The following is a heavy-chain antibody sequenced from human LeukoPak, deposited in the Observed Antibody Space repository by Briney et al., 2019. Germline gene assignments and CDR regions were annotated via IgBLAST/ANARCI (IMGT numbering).Heavy chain of an antibody. CDR1: GGSISSHH. CDR3: ARDTTIFGVVTNYFDY. V-gene: IGHV4-59*11. D-gene: IGHD3-3*01. J-gene: IGHJ4*02. CDR2: IYYSGST. Sequence: SSETLSLTCTVSGGSISSHHWSWIRQPPGKGLEWIGYIYYSGSTNYNPSLKSRVTISVDTSKNQFSLKLSSVTAADTAVYYCARDTTIFGVVTNYFDYWGQGTLVTVSS.